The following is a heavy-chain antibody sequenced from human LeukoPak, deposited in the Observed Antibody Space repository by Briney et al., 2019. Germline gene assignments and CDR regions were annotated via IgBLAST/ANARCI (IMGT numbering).Heavy chain of an antibody. CDR1: GFTFSSYG. D-gene: IGHD6-19*01. J-gene: IGHJ4*02. Sequence: GGSLRLSCAASGFTFSSYGMHWVRQAPGKGLEWVSGISGSGETINYADSVKGRFTISRDNSKNTLFLQLNSLRVDDTAVYYCAKARRVWYGNYWGQGTLVTVSS. V-gene: IGHV3-23*01. CDR2: ISGSGETI. CDR3: AKARRVWYGNY.